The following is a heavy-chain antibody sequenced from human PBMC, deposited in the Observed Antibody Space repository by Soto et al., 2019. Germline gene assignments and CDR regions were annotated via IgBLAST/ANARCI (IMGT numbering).Heavy chain of an antibody. D-gene: IGHD3-10*01. Sequence: EVQLVESGGGLVQPGGSLRLSWEASGLTFSDHYRDWVRQAPGKGLEWVGRSKNKADSYTTEYAASVKGRFTISRDGSKNSLFLQMNSLKTEDTAVYYCTVWGSGNDFGAAWGQGILVTVSS. CDR3: TVWGSGNDFGAA. J-gene: IGHJ4*02. CDR2: SKNKADSYTT. CDR1: GLTFSDHY. V-gene: IGHV3-72*01.